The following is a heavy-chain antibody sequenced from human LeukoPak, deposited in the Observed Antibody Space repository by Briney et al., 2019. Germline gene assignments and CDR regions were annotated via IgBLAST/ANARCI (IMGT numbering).Heavy chain of an antibody. Sequence: PSETLSLTCTVSGGSISSGDYYWSWIRQPPGKGLEWIGYIYYSGSTYYNPSLKSRVTISVDTSKNQFSPKLSSVTAADTAVYYCARGGGYDIFFDYWGQGTLVTVSS. CDR2: IYYSGST. V-gene: IGHV4-30-4*01. D-gene: IGHD3-9*01. J-gene: IGHJ4*02. CDR3: ARGGGYDIFFDY. CDR1: GGSISSGDYY.